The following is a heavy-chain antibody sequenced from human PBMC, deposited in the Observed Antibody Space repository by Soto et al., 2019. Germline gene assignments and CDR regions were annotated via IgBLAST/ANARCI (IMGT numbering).Heavy chain of an antibody. V-gene: IGHV1-69*13. CDR2: IIPIFGTA. CDR1: GGTFSSYA. J-gene: IGHJ6*02. Sequence: SVKVSCKASGGTFSSYAISWVRQAPGQGLEWMGGIIPIFGTANYAQKFQGRVTITADESTSTAYMELSSLRSEDTAVYYCARVSSPSSSWCVDYYYCGMDVWGQGTTVTVSS. D-gene: IGHD6-13*01. CDR3: ARVSSPSSSWCVDYYYCGMDV.